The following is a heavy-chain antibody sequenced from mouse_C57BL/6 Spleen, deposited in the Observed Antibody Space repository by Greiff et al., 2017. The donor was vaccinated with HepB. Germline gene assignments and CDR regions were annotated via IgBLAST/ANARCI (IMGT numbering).Heavy chain of an antibody. CDR2: IYPGSGST. V-gene: IGHV1-55*01. J-gene: IGHJ3*01. CDR3: ARGFAY. CDR1: GFTFTSYW. Sequence: QVQLQQSGAGVVKPGALVKMFCKASGFTFTSYWVTWVKQRPGQGLEWVGDIYPGSGSTNYNEKFKSKATLTVDTSSSTAYMQLSSLTSEDSAVYYCARGFAYWGQGTLVTVSA.